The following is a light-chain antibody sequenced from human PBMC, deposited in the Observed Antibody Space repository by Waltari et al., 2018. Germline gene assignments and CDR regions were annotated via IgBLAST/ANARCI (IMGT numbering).Light chain of an antibody. Sequence: EIVLTQSPGTLSSSPGERATLSCRASQSVSSSYLAWYQQKPGQAPRLLIYGASSRATGITDSFSGSGSGTDFTLTISRLEPEDVAVYYCQQYGRSPRTFGQGTTVEIK. J-gene: IGKJ1*01. V-gene: IGKV3-20*01. CDR1: QSVSSSY. CDR2: GAS. CDR3: QQYGRSPRT.